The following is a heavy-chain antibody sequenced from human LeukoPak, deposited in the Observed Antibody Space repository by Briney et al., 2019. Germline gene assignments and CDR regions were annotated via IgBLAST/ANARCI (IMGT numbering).Heavy chain of an antibody. CDR1: GGSISDYY. CDR3: ARDFYYFDY. V-gene: IGHV4-59*01. CDR2: MYYSGST. Sequence: SETLSLTCTVSGGSISDYYWSWIRQPPGRGLEWIGYMYYSGSTNYNPSLKSRVTISVDTSKNQFSLKLSSVTAADTAVYYCARDFYYFDYWGQGTLVTVSS. J-gene: IGHJ4*02. D-gene: IGHD3-3*01.